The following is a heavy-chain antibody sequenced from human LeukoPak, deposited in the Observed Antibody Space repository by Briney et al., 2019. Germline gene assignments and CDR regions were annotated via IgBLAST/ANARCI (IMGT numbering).Heavy chain of an antibody. CDR1: GFAFSDYS. CDR3: ARVHRGYSYGRLDY. V-gene: IGHV3-48*02. Sequence: GGSLRLSCAASGFAFSDYSMNWVRQAPGKGLEWVSYISSSDNTIHYADSVKGRFTISRGNAKNSLYLGMNSLRDEDTAVYYCARVHRGYSYGRLDYWSQGTLVTVSS. J-gene: IGHJ4*02. CDR2: ISSSDNTI. D-gene: IGHD5-18*01.